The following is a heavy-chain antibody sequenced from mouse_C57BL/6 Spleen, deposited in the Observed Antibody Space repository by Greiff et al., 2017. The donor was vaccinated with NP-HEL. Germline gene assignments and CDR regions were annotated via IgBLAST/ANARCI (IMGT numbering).Heavy chain of an antibody. CDR1: GYTFTSYW. CDR3: ARAYGTWYFDY. CDR2: IDPSDSYT. D-gene: IGHD1-1*01. J-gene: IGHJ2*01. Sequence: QVQLKQPGAELVMPGASVKLSCKASGYTFTSYWMHWVKQRPGQGLEWIGEIDPSDSYTNYNQKFKGKSTLTVDKSSSTAYMQLSSLTSEDSAVYYCARAYGTWYFDYWGQGTTLTVSS. V-gene: IGHV1-69*01.